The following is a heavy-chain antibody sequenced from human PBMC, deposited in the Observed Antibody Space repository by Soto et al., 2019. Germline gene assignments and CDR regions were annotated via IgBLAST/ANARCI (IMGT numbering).Heavy chain of an antibody. J-gene: IGHJ6*02. Sequence: QVQLVQSGAEVKKPGASVKVSCKASGYTFTSYGISWVRQAPGQGLEWMGWISAYNGNTNYAQKLQGRVTMTTDTSTRTAYMELRSLRSDDTAVYYCARDSMSGYAYYYGMDVWGQGTTVTVSS. CDR2: ISAYNGNT. V-gene: IGHV1-18*01. D-gene: IGHD3-16*01. CDR1: GYTFTSYG. CDR3: ARDSMSGYAYYYGMDV.